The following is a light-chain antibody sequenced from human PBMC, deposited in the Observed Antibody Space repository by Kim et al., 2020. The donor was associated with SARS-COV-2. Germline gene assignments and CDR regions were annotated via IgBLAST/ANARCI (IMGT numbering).Light chain of an antibody. Sequence: DIVMTQSPDSLAVSLGERATINCKSSQSVLYSSNNKNHLGWYQQKPGQPPKLLIYWASTRESGVPDRFSGSGSGTDFTLTISSLQAEDVAVYYCQQYYSTPPTFGQGTKVEIK. V-gene: IGKV4-1*01. CDR3: QQYYSTPPT. CDR1: QSVLYSSNNKNH. J-gene: IGKJ1*01. CDR2: WAS.